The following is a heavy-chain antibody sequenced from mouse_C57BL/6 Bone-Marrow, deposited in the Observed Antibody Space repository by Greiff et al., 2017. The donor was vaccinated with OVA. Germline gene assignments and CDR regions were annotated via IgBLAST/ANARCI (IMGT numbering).Heavy chain of an antibody. D-gene: IGHD2-5*01. CDR2: IDPETGGT. J-gene: IGHJ4*01. CDR1: GYTFTDYE. Sequence: VKLQESGAELVRPGASVTLSCKASGYTFTDYEMHWVKQTPVHGLEWIGAIDPETGGTAYNQKFKGKAILTADKSSSTAYMELRSLTSEDSAVYYCTTYYSNYVGYAMDYWGQGTSVTVSS. V-gene: IGHV1-15*01. CDR3: TTYYSNYVGYAMDY.